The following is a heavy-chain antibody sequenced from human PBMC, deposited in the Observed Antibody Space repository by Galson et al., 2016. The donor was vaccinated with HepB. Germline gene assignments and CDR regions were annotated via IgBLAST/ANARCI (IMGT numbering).Heavy chain of an antibody. CDR2: IKPDGSEK. CDR3: ALYYYDSSGFVEYFQQ. D-gene: IGHD3-22*01. CDR1: GFTFSSVW. V-gene: IGHV3-7*03. J-gene: IGHJ1*01. Sequence: SLRLSCATSGFTFSSVWMSWVRQAPGKGLEWVANIKPDGSEKYYVDSLKGRFTISRDNAKNPLYLQMNSLRAEDTAVYYCALYYYDSSGFVEYFQQWGQGTRVTVSS.